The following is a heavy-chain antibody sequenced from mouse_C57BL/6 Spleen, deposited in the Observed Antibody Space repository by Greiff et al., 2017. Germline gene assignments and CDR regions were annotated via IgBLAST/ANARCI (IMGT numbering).Heavy chain of an antibody. D-gene: IGHD1-1*01. CDR2: IYPGGGYT. Sequence: QVQLKQSGAELVRPGTSVKMSCKASGYTFTNYWIGWAKQRPGHGLEWIGDIYPGGGYTNYNEKFKGKATLTADKSSSTAYMQFSSLTSEDSAIYYCARGLYGSSFYFDYWGQGTTLTVSS. J-gene: IGHJ2*01. CDR3: ARGLYGSSFYFDY. CDR1: GYTFTNYW. V-gene: IGHV1-63*01.